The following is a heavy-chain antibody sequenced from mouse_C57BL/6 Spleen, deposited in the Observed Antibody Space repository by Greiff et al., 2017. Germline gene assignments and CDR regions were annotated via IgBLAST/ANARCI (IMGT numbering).Heavy chain of an antibody. V-gene: IGHV1-80*01. CDR2: IYPGDGDT. D-gene: IGHD1-1*01. CDR1: GYAFSSSW. Sequence: QVQLQQSGAELVKPGASVKISCKASGYAFSSSWMNWVKQRPGKGLEWIGQIYPGDGDTNYNGKFKGKATLTADKSSSTAYMQLSSLTSEDSAVYFCARGDYGSSLGYWGQGTTLTVSS. J-gene: IGHJ2*01. CDR3: ARGDYGSSLGY.